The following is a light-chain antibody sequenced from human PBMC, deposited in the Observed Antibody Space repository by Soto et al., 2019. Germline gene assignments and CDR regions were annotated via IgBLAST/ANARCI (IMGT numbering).Light chain of an antibody. CDR1: QSVNRW. CDR3: QAFQAFST. V-gene: IGKV1-5*03. J-gene: IGKJ1*01. CDR2: KTS. Sequence: DIQMTQSPSTLSASVGDRVTITCRASQSVNRWLAWYQQKPGGAPKLLISKTSVLENGVPSRFSCSGFGTEFTLTISSLQPEAFATYCFQAFQAFSTFDPGTSV.